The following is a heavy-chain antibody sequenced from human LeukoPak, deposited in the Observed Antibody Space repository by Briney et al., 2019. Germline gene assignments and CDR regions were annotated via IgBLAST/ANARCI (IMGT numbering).Heavy chain of an antibody. V-gene: IGHV4-4*07. J-gene: IGHJ6*03. D-gene: IGHD6-19*01. CDR1: GGSISSYY. CDR2: IYTSGST. CDR3: ARAVAGLYYYYMDV. Sequence: PSETLSLTCTVSGGSISSYYWSWIRQRAGKGLEWIVRIYTSGSTNYNPSLKSRVTMSVDTSKNQFSLKLSSVTAADTAVYYCARAVAGLYYYYMDVWGKGTTVTVSS.